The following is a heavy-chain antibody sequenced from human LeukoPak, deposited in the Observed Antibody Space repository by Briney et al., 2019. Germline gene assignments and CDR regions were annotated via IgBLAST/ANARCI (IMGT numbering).Heavy chain of an antibody. D-gene: IGHD6-6*01. CDR3: ARGLQYSSSSGNFGDY. Sequence: SETLSLTCAVYGGSFSGYYWSWIRQAPGKGLEWIGEIQPSGSTNYNPSLKSRVTISVDTSKNQFSLKLTSVTAADTAVYYCARGLQYSSSSGNFGDYWGQGTLVTVSS. V-gene: IGHV4-34*01. CDR2: IQPSGST. J-gene: IGHJ4*02. CDR1: GGSFSGYY.